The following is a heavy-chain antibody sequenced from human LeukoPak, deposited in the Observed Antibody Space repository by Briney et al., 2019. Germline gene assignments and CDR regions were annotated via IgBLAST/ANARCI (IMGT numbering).Heavy chain of an antibody. D-gene: IGHD4-17*01. Sequence: ASVKVSCKASGYTFTSYGISWVRQAPGQGLEWMGWISAYNGNTNYAQKLQGRVTMTTDTSTSTAYMELRSLRSDDTAVYYCAREMTTVTMGVSAIDYWGQGTLVTASS. J-gene: IGHJ4*02. V-gene: IGHV1-18*01. CDR2: ISAYNGNT. CDR1: GYTFTSYG. CDR3: AREMTTVTMGVSAIDY.